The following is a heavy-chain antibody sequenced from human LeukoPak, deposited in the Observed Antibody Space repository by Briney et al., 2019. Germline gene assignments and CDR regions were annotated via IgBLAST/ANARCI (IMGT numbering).Heavy chain of an antibody. CDR3: AEGGLRTSPLYYMDV. D-gene: IGHD3-16*01. CDR2: IIPIFGTA. CDR1: GGTFSSYA. J-gene: IGHJ6*03. Sequence: ASVKVSCKASGGTFSSYAISWVRQAPGQGLEWMGGIIPIFGTANYAQKFQGRVTITADESTSTAYMELSSLRSEDTAVYYCAEGGLRTSPLYYMDVWGKGTTVTVSS. V-gene: IGHV1-69*13.